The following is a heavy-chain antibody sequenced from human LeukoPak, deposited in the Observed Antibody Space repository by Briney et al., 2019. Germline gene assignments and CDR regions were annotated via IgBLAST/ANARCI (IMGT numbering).Heavy chain of an antibody. CDR3: ARHYSSSWYKPQDAFDI. D-gene: IGHD6-13*01. J-gene: IGHJ3*02. CDR2: IYPGDSDT. CDR1: GYSFTSYW. Sequence: GESLKISCKGSGYSFTSYWIGWVRQMPGKSLEWMGIIYPGDSDTRYSPSFQGQVTISADKSISTAYLQWSSLKASDTAMYYCARHYSSSWYKPQDAFDIWGQGTMVTVSS. V-gene: IGHV5-51*01.